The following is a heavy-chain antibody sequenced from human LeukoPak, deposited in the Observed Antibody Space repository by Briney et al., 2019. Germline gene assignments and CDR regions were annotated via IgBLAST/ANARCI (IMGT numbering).Heavy chain of an antibody. CDR1: GFTFTSYA. Sequence: GGSLSLSCVASGFTFTSYAVSWVRQAPGKGLEWVSAISGSGGSTYYADSVKGRFTISRDNSKNTLYLQMNSLRGEDTAVYYCAKPRRRWLDYVWGSYDHWGQGTLVTVSS. CDR2: ISGSGGST. J-gene: IGHJ4*02. D-gene: IGHD3-16*01. CDR3: AKPRRRWLDYVWGSYDH. V-gene: IGHV3-23*01.